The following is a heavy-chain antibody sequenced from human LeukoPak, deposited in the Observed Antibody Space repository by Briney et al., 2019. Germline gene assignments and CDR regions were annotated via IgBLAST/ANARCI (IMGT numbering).Heavy chain of an antibody. Sequence: PGGSLRLSCAASGFSFTNYAMSWARQAPGKGLEWISEISGSGDTTYYADSLKGRFTISRDNSMNTLFLQMNNLRVEDTAIYYCARELGRPYWYFDLWGRGTLVPVSS. CDR3: ARELGRPYWYFDL. D-gene: IGHD7-27*01. CDR2: ISGSGDTT. CDR1: GFSFTNYA. J-gene: IGHJ2*01. V-gene: IGHV3-23*01.